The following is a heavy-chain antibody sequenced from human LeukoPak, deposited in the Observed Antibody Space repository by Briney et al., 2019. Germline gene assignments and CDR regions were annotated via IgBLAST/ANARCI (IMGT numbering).Heavy chain of an antibody. CDR1: GYTFTSYG. CDR2: ISTYNGNT. J-gene: IGHJ4*02. V-gene: IGHV1-18*01. D-gene: IGHD1-26*01. CDR3: ARVPSRWELMPFDY. Sequence: ASVTVSCKASGYTFTSYGISWVRQAPGQGLEWMGWISTYNGNTNYAQKLQGRVTMTTDTSTSTAYMELRSLRSDDTAVYYCARVPSRWELMPFDYWGQGTLVTVSS.